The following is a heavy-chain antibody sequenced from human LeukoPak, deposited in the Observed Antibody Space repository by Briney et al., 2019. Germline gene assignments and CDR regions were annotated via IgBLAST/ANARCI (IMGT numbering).Heavy chain of an antibody. CDR2: ISYDGSNK. CDR1: GFTFSSYG. D-gene: IGHD3-22*01. J-gene: IGHJ4*02. Sequence: GRSLRLSCAASGFTFSSYGMHWVRQAPGKGLERVAVISYDGSNKYYADSVKGRFTISRDNSKNTLYLQMNSLRAEDTPVYYCAKEEPDSSGSIADYWGQGTPVTVSS. CDR3: AKEEPDSSGSIADY. V-gene: IGHV3-30*18.